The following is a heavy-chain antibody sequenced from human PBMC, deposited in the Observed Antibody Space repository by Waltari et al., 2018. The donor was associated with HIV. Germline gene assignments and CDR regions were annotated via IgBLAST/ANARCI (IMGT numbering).Heavy chain of an antibody. CDR1: GESFKSYY. Sequence: QVHLQQWGPGLVKPSETLSLTCAVYGESFKSYYWSWIRQAPDKGLEWMGKIDHYGATDYNPSLKSRVTISVDTSKNQFSLRLTSVTAADTGTYYCAKGALMRWLHSPRHWFDPWGQGNLVTVSS. D-gene: IGHD5-12*01. CDR2: IDHYGAT. J-gene: IGHJ5*02. CDR3: AKGALMRWLHSPRHWFDP. V-gene: IGHV4-34*02.